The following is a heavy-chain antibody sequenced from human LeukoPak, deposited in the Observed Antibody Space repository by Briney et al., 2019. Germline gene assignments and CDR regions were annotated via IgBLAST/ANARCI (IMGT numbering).Heavy chain of an antibody. J-gene: IGHJ3*02. Sequence: SETLSLTCTVFGGSISSGGYYWSWIRQHPGKGLEWIGYIYYSGSTYYNPSLKSRVTISVDTSKNQFSLKLSSVTAADTAVYYCARADYYDSSGRSQAFDIWGQGTMVTVSS. CDR1: GGSISSGGYY. CDR2: IYYSGST. D-gene: IGHD3-22*01. CDR3: ARADYYDSSGRSQAFDI. V-gene: IGHV4-31*03.